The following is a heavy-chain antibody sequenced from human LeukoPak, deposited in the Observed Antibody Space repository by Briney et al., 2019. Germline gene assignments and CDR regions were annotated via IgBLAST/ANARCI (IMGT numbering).Heavy chain of an antibody. CDR2: ISSSSSYI. CDR3: ARADIVVVPAGSDAFDI. D-gene: IGHD2-2*01. J-gene: IGHJ3*02. CDR1: GFTFSSYS. Sequence: GGSLRLSCAASGFTFSSYSMNWVRQAPGKGLEWVSSISSSSSYIYYADSVKGRFTISRDNAKNSLYLQMNSLRAEDMAVYYCARADIVVVPAGSDAFDIWGQGTMVTVSS. V-gene: IGHV3-21*01.